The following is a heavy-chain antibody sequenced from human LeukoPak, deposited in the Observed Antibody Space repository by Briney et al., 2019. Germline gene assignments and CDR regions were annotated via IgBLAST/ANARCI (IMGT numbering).Heavy chain of an antibody. V-gene: IGHV3-48*04. CDR3: ARIEAFCGSGGCYEGFDS. CDR1: GFTFSCYG. J-gene: IGHJ5*01. Sequence: GGSLRLSCAASGFTFSCYGMHWVRQAPGKGLEWVSYSSSILPTTFYAESVEGRFTISRDNAKNSLYLQMNSLRAEDTAVYYCARIEAFCGSGGCYEGFDSWGQGTLVTVSS. D-gene: IGHD2-21*01. CDR2: SSSILPTT.